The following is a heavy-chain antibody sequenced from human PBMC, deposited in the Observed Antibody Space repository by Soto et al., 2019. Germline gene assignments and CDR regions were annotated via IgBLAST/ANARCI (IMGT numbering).Heavy chain of an antibody. CDR3: ASTPLTHYYYYYYMDV. CDR1: GGSISSYY. CDR2: IYYSGST. J-gene: IGHJ6*03. Sequence: SETLSLTCTVSGGSISSYYWSWIRQPPGRGLEWIGYIYYSGSTNYNPSLKSRVTISVDTSKNQFSLKLSSVTAADTAVYYCASTPLTHYYYYYYMDVWGKGTTVTVSS. V-gene: IGHV4-59*08.